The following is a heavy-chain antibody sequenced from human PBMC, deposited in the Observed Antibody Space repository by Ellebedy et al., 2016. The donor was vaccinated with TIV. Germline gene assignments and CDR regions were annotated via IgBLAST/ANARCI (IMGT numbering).Heavy chain of an antibody. Sequence: GESLKISCVASGFTFSGYAMSWVRQAPGKGLEWVSGINNGGRTTSYADSVKGRFTISRDNSRSTLYLQMNSLRAEGSAVYYCAKDMVFGDGKWEIDVWGQGTTVTVSS. CDR2: INNGGRTT. CDR1: GFTFSGYA. D-gene: IGHD1-26*01. CDR3: AKDMVFGDGKWEIDV. J-gene: IGHJ6*02. V-gene: IGHV3-23*01.